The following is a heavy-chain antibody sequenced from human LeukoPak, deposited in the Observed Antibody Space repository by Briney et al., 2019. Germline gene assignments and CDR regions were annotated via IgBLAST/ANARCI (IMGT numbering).Heavy chain of an antibody. D-gene: IGHD6-13*01. J-gene: IGHJ5*02. Sequence: PLETLSLTCTVSADSIRSYYWNWIRQPPGKGLEWIGYIYYSGSTNYNPSLKSRVTISVDTSKNQFSLRLTSVTAADTAVYYCASGRRIGQQRSRGWFDPWGQGTLVTGSS. V-gene: IGHV4-59*01. CDR2: IYYSGST. CDR1: ADSIRSYY. CDR3: ASGRRIGQQRSRGWFDP.